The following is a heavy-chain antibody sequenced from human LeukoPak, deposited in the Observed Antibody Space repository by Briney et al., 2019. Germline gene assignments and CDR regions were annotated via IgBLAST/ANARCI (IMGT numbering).Heavy chain of an antibody. CDR3: SKDDCVNGICYFDK. V-gene: IGHV3-23*01. D-gene: IGHD2-8*01. J-gene: IGHJ4*02. Sequence: PGGSLRLSCAASGSTFSSYAMTWVRQAPGKGLEWVSGISGSNTYYADSVKGRFTISRDSSKNTMYLHMNNLRAEDTAVYYCSKDDCVNGICYFDKWGQGTLVIVSS. CDR1: GSTFSSYA. CDR2: ISGSNT.